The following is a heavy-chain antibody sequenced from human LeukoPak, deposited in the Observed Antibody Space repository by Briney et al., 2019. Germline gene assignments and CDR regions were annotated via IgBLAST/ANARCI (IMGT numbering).Heavy chain of an antibody. J-gene: IGHJ4*02. CDR1: GFTLSNYP. Sequence: GGSLRLSCAASGFTLSNYPMGWVRQAPVKGLEWLSAIGEEKSGSWTKSADSVKGRFTISRDNSENTLYLQMDSLTVEDTAVYYCAKAGVISGWNYWGQGVLVTVSS. V-gene: IGHV3-23*01. CDR2: IGEEKSGSWT. CDR3: AKAGVISGWNY. D-gene: IGHD3-3*02.